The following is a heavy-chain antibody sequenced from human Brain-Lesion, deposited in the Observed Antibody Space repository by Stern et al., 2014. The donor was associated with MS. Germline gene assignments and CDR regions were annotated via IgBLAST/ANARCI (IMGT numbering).Heavy chain of an antibody. Sequence: QVQLVESGPGLLKPSQTLSLTCTVSGGSISSGDNYWSWIRQPPGKGPEWIGYIHYSGGTYFNPSLKSRATISADTSKNQFSLKLNSMTAADTAVYYCARVPDYGDAFFDYWGQGILVTVSS. CDR1: GGSISSGDNY. V-gene: IGHV4-30-4*01. J-gene: IGHJ4*02. D-gene: IGHD4-17*01. CDR2: IHYSGGT. CDR3: ARVPDYGDAFFDY.